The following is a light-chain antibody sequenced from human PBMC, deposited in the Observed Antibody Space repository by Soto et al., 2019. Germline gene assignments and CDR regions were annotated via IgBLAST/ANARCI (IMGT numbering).Light chain of an antibody. CDR2: DVS. CDR3: SSYTSSSTLYV. V-gene: IGLV2-14*01. J-gene: IGLJ1*01. CDR1: SSDVGDYNY. Sequence: QSALTQPASVSGSPGQSITISYTGTSSDVGDYNYVSWYQQHPGKAPKFMIYDVSNRPSGVSNRFSGSKSGNTASLTISGLQAEDEADYYCSSYTSSSTLYVFGTGTKVTVL.